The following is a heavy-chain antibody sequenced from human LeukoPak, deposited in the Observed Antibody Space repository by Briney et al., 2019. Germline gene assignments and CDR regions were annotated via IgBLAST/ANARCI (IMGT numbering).Heavy chain of an antibody. D-gene: IGHD2-21*01. V-gene: IGHV1-3*04. CDR3: ATARLLFPNWSGDL. Sequence: ASVKVSCKASGDTPATYAIHWVRQASGQSLEWMGWINTDNGNTKYSQKFQDRVTITRDTITRDTSSNTIYMELSRLRSGDTAVYYCATARLLFPNWSGDLWGQGTLVSVSS. CDR2: INTDNGNT. CDR1: GDTPATYA. J-gene: IGHJ5*02.